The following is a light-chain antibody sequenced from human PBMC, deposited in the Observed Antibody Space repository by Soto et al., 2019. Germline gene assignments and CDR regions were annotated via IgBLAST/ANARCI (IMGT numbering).Light chain of an antibody. CDR2: SVS. V-gene: IGKV1-12*01. J-gene: IGKJ3*01. CDR1: QGINTW. CDR3: QQAHSFPFT. Sequence: DIQMTQFPPSVSASVGARVTITCRASQGINTWLAWYQQKPGNAPKLLISSVSNLQPGVPARFSGSGSGRNFTLTISSLHPEDFATYFCQQAHSFPFTFGPGTKVDVK.